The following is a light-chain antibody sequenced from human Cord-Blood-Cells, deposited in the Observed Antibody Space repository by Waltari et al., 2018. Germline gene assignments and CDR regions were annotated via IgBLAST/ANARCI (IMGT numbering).Light chain of an antibody. CDR1: QSISSY. V-gene: IGKV1-39*01. CDR3: QQSYSTPYS. CDR2: AAS. Sequence: DIQMTQSPSSLSAYEGDRVTITCRAIQSISSYLNWYQQKPGKAPKRLIYAASSLQSGVPSRFSGSGSGTDFTLTISSLQPEDFATYYCQQSYSTPYSFGQGTKLEIK. J-gene: IGKJ2*03.